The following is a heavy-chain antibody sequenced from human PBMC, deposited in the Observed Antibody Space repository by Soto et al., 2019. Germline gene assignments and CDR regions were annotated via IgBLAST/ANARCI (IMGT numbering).Heavy chain of an antibody. CDR2: ISGSAGST. V-gene: IGHV3-23*01. D-gene: IGHD3-3*01. Sequence: EVQLLESGGGLVQPGGSLRLSCAASGFTFSSYAMSWVRQAPGKGLEWVSAISGSAGSTYYADFVKGRFTISRDNSKNTVYLQMNSLRAEDTAVYYCAKDSLRIYDFWSGTGNWFDPWGQGTLVTVSS. CDR1: GFTFSSYA. CDR3: AKDSLRIYDFWSGTGNWFDP. J-gene: IGHJ5*02.